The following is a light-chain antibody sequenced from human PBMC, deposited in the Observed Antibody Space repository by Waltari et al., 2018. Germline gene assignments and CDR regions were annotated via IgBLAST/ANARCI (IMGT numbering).Light chain of an antibody. Sequence: EIVMTQTPLSLSVTPGQAASITCKSSQSLLQSDGKTYLYWYLQRAGQSPQLLIYEFSKRFSGVSDRISGSGSGTDFTLTISRVETDDVGIYFCMQTTHWRSFGRGTKLEIK. CDR1: QSLLQSDGKTY. CDR3: MQTTHWRS. V-gene: IGKV2D-29*01. J-gene: IGKJ2*01. CDR2: EFS.